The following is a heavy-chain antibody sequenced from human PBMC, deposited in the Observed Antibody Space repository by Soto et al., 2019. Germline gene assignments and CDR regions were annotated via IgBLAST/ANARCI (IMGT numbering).Heavy chain of an antibody. Sequence: GGYLRLSCAASGFTFSNYDMHWVRQAPGEGLEWVSGIGAASDTYYPVSVQGRFTVSRDNAKKSLYLQMNSLRAGDTAVYYCASVFLGPGHYYYGMDFWGQGTMVTVSS. CDR2: IGAASDT. CDR3: ASVFLGPGHYYYGMDF. D-gene: IGHD7-27*01. CDR1: GFTFSNYD. J-gene: IGHJ6*02. V-gene: IGHV3-13*01.